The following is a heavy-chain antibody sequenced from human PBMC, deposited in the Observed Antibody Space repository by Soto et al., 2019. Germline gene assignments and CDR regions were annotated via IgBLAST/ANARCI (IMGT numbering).Heavy chain of an antibody. V-gene: IGHV3-30*18. Sequence: QVQLVESGGGVVQPGRSLRLSCAASGFTFSSYGMHWVRQAPGKGLEWVAVISYDGSNKYYADSVKGRLTISRDNSKNTLYLQMNSLRAEDTAVYYCAKGGPRGGYYDPSAGGYFDYWGQGTLVTVSS. D-gene: IGHD3-22*01. CDR1: GFTFSSYG. J-gene: IGHJ4*02. CDR2: ISYDGSNK. CDR3: AKGGPRGGYYDPSAGGYFDY.